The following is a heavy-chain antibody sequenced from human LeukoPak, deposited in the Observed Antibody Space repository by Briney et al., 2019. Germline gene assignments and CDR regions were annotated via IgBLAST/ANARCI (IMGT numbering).Heavy chain of an antibody. CDR1: GYTFTGYY. V-gene: IGHV1-2*06. Sequence: ASVKVSCKASGYTFTGYYMHWVRQAPGQGREWMGRINPNSGGTNYAQKFQGRVTMTRDTSISTAYMEPSRLRSDDTAVYYCASSNRGVVVTNAWGQGTLVTVSS. J-gene: IGHJ5*02. CDR3: ASSNRGVVVTNA. CDR2: INPNSGGT. D-gene: IGHD3-22*01.